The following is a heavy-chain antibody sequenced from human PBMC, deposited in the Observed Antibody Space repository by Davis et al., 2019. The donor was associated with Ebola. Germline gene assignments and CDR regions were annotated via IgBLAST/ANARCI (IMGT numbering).Heavy chain of an antibody. CDR1: GYTFTSYG. Sequence: ASVKVSCKASGYTFTSYGISWVRQAPGQGLEWMGWISAYNGNTNYAQKLQGRVTMTTDTSTSTAYMELRSLRSDETALYYWAREGYCTGGVCRNWFDPWGQGTLVTVSS. CDR2: ISAYNGNT. J-gene: IGHJ5*02. D-gene: IGHD2-8*02. CDR3: AREGYCTGGVCRNWFDP. V-gene: IGHV1-18*01.